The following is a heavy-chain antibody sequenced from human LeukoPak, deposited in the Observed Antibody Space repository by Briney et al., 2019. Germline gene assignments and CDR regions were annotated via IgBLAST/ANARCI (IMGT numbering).Heavy chain of an antibody. V-gene: IGHV3-21*01. J-gene: IGHJ4*01. CDR2: ISSGSSYI. CDR3: ARXGDFDPDCGGXCYPFDY. CDR1: GFTFSTYG. D-gene: IGHD2-21*01. Sequence: GGSLRLSCAVSGFTFSTYGMNWVRQAPGKGLEWVSSISSGSSYIYYSDSVKGRFTTSRDNAKNSLYLQMNTLRAEDTAVYYCARXGDFDPDCGGXCYPFDYWGXGTLXXVS.